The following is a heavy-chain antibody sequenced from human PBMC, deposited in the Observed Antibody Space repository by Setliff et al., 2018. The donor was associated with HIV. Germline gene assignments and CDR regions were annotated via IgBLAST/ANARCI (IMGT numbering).Heavy chain of an antibody. CDR3: ARVGASGVASSMDYHYYMDV. CDR2: IYSGGST. J-gene: IGHJ6*03. Sequence: NPSETLSLTCTVSGGSISGYYWGWIRQAPGKGLEWMGYIYSGGSTNYNPSLKSRVTISEDTSKNQLSLKLRSVTAADTAVYYCARVGASGVASSMDYHYYMDVWGKGTSVTVSS. V-gene: IGHV4-4*09. CDR1: GGSISGYY. D-gene: IGHD2-2*01.